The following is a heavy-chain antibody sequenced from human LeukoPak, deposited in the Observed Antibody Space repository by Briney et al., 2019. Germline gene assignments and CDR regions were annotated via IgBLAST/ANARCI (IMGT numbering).Heavy chain of an antibody. V-gene: IGHV3-21*01. J-gene: IGHJ3*02. CDR3: ARDEFGRSFI. Sequence: GGSLRLSCAASGFTFSTYSMNWVCQAPGKGLEWVSSISSSSSYMYYADSLKGRFTISRDNAKNSLYLQMNSLRAEDTAVYYCARDEFGRSFIWGQGTMVTVSS. CDR1: GFTFSTYS. CDR2: ISSSSSYM. D-gene: IGHD2-15*01.